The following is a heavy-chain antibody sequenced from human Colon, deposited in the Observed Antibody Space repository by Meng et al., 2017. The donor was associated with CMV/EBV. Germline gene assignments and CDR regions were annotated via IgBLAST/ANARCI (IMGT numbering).Heavy chain of an antibody. J-gene: IGHJ5*02. Sequence: GSLRLSCAVSGTSINSVTNSIYYWGWVRQPPGKGLEWIGSIYYSGHTYYNPSLKSRVTISVDTSKNQLSLEMTSVTAADTAVYYCARVGGSYRTSTYPPPGNWFDPWGKGALVTVSS. CDR1: GTSINSVTNSIYY. CDR2: IYYSGHT. D-gene: IGHD3-16*01. V-gene: IGHV4-39*07. CDR3: ARVGGSYRTSTYPPPGNWFDP.